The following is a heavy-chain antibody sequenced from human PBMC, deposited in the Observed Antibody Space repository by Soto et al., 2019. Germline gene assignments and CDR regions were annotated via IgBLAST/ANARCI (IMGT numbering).Heavy chain of an antibody. CDR2: IYYSGST. D-gene: IGHD2-8*01. Sequence: SETLSLTCTVTGDSISSRSYYWGWIRQPPGKGLEWIGSIYYSGSTYNNPSLRNRVSMSIDTAKDKFSLNLNSVTASDTAVYFCVSQRTSVLTQAYLDYWGPGALVTVSS. CDR3: VSQRTSVLTQAYLDY. CDR1: GDSISSRSYY. J-gene: IGHJ4*02. V-gene: IGHV4-39*01.